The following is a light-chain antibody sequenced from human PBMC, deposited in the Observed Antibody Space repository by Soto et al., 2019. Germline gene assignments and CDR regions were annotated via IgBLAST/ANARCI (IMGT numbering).Light chain of an antibody. CDR2: GAS. CDR3: WQYGSSPHT. V-gene: IGKV3-20*01. Sequence: EIVLTQSPGTLSLSPGERATLSCRASQSVSSSYLAWYQHKPGQAHRLLIYGASSRATGIPDRFSGSGSGTDFTLTISRLESEDFAVYYCWQYGSSPHTFGQGTQLEIK. J-gene: IGKJ2*01. CDR1: QSVSSSY.